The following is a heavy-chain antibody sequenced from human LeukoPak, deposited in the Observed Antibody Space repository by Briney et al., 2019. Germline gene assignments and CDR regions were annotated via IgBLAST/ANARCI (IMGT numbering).Heavy chain of an antibody. Sequence: GGSLRLSCAASGFTFSTYGMHWIRQALGKGLEWLAIISYDGSDKYYADSVKGRFTISRDNSKNTLYLQMNSLRAEDTAVYYCAKLHLTGYYYLGTDYWGQGTLVTVSS. V-gene: IGHV3-30*18. CDR1: GFTFSTYG. CDR3: AKLHLTGYYYLGTDY. CDR2: ISYDGSDK. D-gene: IGHD3-9*01. J-gene: IGHJ4*02.